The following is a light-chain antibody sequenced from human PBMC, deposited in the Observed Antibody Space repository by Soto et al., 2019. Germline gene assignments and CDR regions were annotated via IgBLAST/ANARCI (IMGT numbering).Light chain of an antibody. Sequence: EIVMTQSPATLSVSPGERATLSCWASQSVSNSLAWYQQKPGQAPRLLIFGASTRATGIPARFSGSGSGTEFTLTISSLQSEDFAVYYCQQYDKWPPITFGQGTKLEIK. J-gene: IGKJ2*01. CDR1: QSVSNS. CDR2: GAS. V-gene: IGKV3-15*01. CDR3: QQYDKWPPIT.